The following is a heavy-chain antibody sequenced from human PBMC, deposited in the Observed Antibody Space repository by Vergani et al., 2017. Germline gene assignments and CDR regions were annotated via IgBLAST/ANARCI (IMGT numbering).Heavy chain of an antibody. CDR3: ARGGRIVGATHFDY. CDR1: GGSISSYY. V-gene: IGHV4-59*01. J-gene: IGHJ4*02. CDR2: IYYSGST. Sequence: QVQLQESGPGLVKPSETLSLTCTVSGGSISSYYWSWIRQPPGKGLEWIGYIYYSGSTNYNPSLKSRVTISVDTSKSQFSLKLSSVTAADTAVYYCARGGRIVGATHFDYWGQGTLVTVSS. D-gene: IGHD1-26*01.